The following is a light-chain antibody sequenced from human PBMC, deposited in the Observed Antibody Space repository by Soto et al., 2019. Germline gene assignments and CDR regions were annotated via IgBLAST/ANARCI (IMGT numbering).Light chain of an antibody. CDR2: RNN. V-gene: IGLV1-47*01. J-gene: IGLJ3*02. CDR1: SSNIGSNY. Sequence: QPVLTQPPSASGTPGQRVTISCSGSSSNIGSNYVYWYQQLPGTAPKRLIYRNNQRPSGVPDRFSGSKSGTSASLAISGLRSEDEADYYCAAWDDSLSGPWVFGGGTKLTVL. CDR3: AAWDDSLSGPWV.